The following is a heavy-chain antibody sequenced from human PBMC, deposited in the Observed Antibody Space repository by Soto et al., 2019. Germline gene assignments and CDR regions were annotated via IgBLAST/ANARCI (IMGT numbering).Heavy chain of an antibody. CDR1: GGSITTGGRY. CDR2: IYYSGNT. Sequence: QVRLQEWGPGLVKPSQTLSLTCSVSGGSITTGGRYWSWIRQLPGKGLEWIGDIYYSGNTYYNASPRSRVTISVEAAKNQFPLKLSSVTAADTAVYYCAQALVVTGGDGFDVWGQGRLVTVSS. J-gene: IGHJ3*01. D-gene: IGHD3-16*02. CDR3: AQALVVTGGDGFDV. V-gene: IGHV4-31*02.